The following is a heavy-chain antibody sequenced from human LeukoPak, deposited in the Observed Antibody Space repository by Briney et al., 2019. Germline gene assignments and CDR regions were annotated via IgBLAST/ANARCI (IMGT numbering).Heavy chain of an antibody. D-gene: IGHD2-2*01. J-gene: IGHJ6*02. CDR3: ARERCISTSCSHGMDV. Sequence: PGGSLRLSCAASGFTFSNYWMNWVRQAPGKGLVWVSRINSDGSSTTDADSVRGRFTISRDNAKNTLYLQMNSLRAEDTAVYYCARERCISTSCSHGMDVWGQGTTVIVSS. V-gene: IGHV3-74*01. CDR2: INSDGSST. CDR1: GFTFSNYW.